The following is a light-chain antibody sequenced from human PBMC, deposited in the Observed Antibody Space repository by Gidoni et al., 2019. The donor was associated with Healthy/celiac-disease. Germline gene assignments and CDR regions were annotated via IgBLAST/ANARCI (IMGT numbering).Light chain of an antibody. CDR1: SSNNGAGYD. Sequence: QSVLTQPPSVSGAPGQRVTISCTGRSSNNGAGYDVHWYQQRPGTAPKPPIYGNSNRASGVPDRFSGSKSGTSASPASTWLQAEDEADYYCQSYDSSLSGSEVVFGGGTKLTVL. J-gene: IGLJ2*01. V-gene: IGLV1-40*01. CDR2: GNS. CDR3: QSYDSSLSGSEVV.